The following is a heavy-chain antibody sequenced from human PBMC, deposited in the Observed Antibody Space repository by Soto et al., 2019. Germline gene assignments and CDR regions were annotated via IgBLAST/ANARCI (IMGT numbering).Heavy chain of an antibody. D-gene: IGHD6-6*01. CDR1: GYTFTNYG. V-gene: IGHV1-18*01. J-gene: IGHJ4*01. Sequence: QVQLVQSGAEVKKPGASVKASCKASGYTFTNYGINWVRQAPGQGLEWLGWVGAYNGERRYAQRVQARVIMTTDTSTTTAYMELRSLRSDDTAVYYCSRGTSIPASGDYWGQGTLVTVSS. CDR3: SRGTSIPASGDY. CDR2: VGAYNGER.